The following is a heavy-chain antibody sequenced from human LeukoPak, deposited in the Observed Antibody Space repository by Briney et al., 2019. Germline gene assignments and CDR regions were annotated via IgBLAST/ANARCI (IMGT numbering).Heavy chain of an antibody. CDR3: ARGAAPPFFDY. Sequence: SVKVSCKASGGTFSSYAISWVRQAPGQGLEWMGGIIPIFGTANYAQKFQGRVTITTDTSTSTAYMELRSLRSDDTAVYYCARGAAPPFFDYWGQGTLVAVSS. J-gene: IGHJ4*02. CDR1: GGTFSSYA. V-gene: IGHV1-69*05. CDR2: IIPIFGTA.